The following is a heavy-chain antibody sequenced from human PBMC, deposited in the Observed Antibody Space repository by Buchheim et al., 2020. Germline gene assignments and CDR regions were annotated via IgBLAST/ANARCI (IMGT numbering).Heavy chain of an antibody. D-gene: IGHD2-21*02. Sequence: QVQLVESGGGVVQPGRSLRLSCAASGFTFSSYGMHWVRQAPGKGLEWVAVISCDGSNTYYADSVKGRFTISRDNSKNTLYLQMNSLRGEDTAVYYWARNCGGDCYYYFDYWGQGTL. CDR3: ARNCGGDCYYYFDY. CDR1: GFTFSSYG. CDR2: ISCDGSNT. V-gene: IGHV3-30*03. J-gene: IGHJ4*02.